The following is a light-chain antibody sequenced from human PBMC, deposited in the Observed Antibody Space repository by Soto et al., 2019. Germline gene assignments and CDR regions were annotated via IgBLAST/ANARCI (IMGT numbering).Light chain of an antibody. Sequence: SYELTQPPSVSVAPGKTARITCGGTSIGSKTVHWYQQQPGQAPVLVIYYDTDRPSGIPERFSGSNSGNTATLTISRVEAGDEADYYCQVWDSSSDVVFGGGTKRTVL. V-gene: IGLV3-21*04. CDR3: QVWDSSSDVV. CDR2: YDT. CDR1: SIGSKT. J-gene: IGLJ2*01.